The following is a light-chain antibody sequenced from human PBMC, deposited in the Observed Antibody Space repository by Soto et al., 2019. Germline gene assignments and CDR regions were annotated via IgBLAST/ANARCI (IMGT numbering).Light chain of an antibody. Sequence: QSALTQPASVSGSPGQSITISCTGTSSDVGGSNYVSWYQQHPGKAPKLMIYEVSNRPSGVSNRFSGSKSGNTASLTISGLQAEDEADDYCSSYTTSGTLWVFGGGTKLTVL. CDR2: EVS. CDR1: SSDVGGSNY. J-gene: IGLJ3*02. V-gene: IGLV2-14*01. CDR3: SSYTTSGTLWV.